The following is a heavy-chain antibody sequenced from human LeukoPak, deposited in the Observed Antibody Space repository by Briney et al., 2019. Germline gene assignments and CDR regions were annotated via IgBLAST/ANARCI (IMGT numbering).Heavy chain of an antibody. CDR3: ARADIIVVAGATPVGSAFEY. CDR1: GYTFISYG. D-gene: IGHD2-15*01. Sequence: ASVKVSCKTSGYTFISYGISWLRQAPGQGIEWMGWISANKGDTEYAQKFQGGLTVTRDTSTTTAYMELKRLKSDDTAVYYCARADIIVVAGATPVGSAFEYWGQGTLITVS. CDR2: ISANKGDT. J-gene: IGHJ4*02. V-gene: IGHV1-18*01.